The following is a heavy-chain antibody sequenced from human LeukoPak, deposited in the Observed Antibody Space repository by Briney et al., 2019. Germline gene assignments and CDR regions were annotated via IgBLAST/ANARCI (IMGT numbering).Heavy chain of an antibody. CDR1: GFTVSSNY. Sequence: GGSLRFSCAASGFTVSSNYMSWVRQAPGKGLEWVSVIYSGGSTYYADSVKGRFTISRHNSKNTLYLQMNSLRAEDTAVYYCARGTDSSSWYWFDPWGQGTLVTVSS. CDR3: ARGTDSSSWYWFDP. V-gene: IGHV3-53*04. CDR2: IYSGGST. D-gene: IGHD6-13*01. J-gene: IGHJ5*02.